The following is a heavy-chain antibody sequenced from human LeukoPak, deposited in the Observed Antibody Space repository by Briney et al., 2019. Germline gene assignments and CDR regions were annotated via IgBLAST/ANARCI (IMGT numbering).Heavy chain of an antibody. CDR1: GFTFSSYS. D-gene: IGHD2-2*01. CDR3: ARALGYCSSTICYRFDY. J-gene: IGHJ4*02. V-gene: IGHV3-48*01. Sequence: PGGSLRLSCAASGFTFSSYSMIWVRQAPGKGLEWVSYISSSSTTIYYADSVKGRFTIYRDNAKNSLYLQMNSLRAEDTAVYYCARALGYCSSTICYRFDYWGQGTLVTVSS. CDR2: ISSSSTTI.